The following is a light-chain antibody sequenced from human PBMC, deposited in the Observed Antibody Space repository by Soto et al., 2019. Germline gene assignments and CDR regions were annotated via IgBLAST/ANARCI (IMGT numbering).Light chain of an antibody. Sequence: EIVMTQSPATLSVSPGERATLSCRASQSVNTNVAWYQQKFGQAPRLLMYGASIRASSFPARFSGSGSGTEFTLTIRSLQSEDVAVYYCQQRSNWPSITFGQGTRLEIK. CDR3: QQRSNWPSIT. CDR1: QSVNTN. CDR2: GAS. J-gene: IGKJ5*01. V-gene: IGKV3-15*01.